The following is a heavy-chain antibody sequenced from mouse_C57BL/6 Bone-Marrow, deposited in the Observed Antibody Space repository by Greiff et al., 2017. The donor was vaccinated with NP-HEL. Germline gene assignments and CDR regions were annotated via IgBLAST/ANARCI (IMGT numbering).Heavy chain of an antibody. V-gene: IGHV7-1*01. J-gene: IGHJ1*03. Sequence: EVKLMESGGGLVQSGRSLRLSCATSGFTFSDFYKEWDRQDTEKGLEWLAASRNKANDYTTEYSASVKGRFMVARDTAQSILYLKMNARRAEHTAVFVCARGPSYYYGSSHWYFDVWGTGTTVTVSS. D-gene: IGHD1-1*01. CDR3: ARGPSYYYGSSHWYFDV. CDR1: GFTFSDFY. CDR2: SRNKANDYTT.